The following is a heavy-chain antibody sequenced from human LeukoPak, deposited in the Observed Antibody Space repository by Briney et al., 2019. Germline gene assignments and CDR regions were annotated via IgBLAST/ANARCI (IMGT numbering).Heavy chain of an antibody. V-gene: IGHV3-11*01. J-gene: IGHJ4*02. D-gene: IGHD6-19*01. CDR2: ISPGGNTI. CDR3: AAGRDIAVAGPGGYFDY. Sequence: PGASLRLSCAASGFTFSDYHMNWIRQAPGKCLEWVSYISPGGNTIYFADSVNGRFTLSRDSARNSLSLQMNSLTAEDTAVYYCAAGRDIAVAGPGGYFDYWGRGTLVTVSS. CDR1: GFTFSDYH.